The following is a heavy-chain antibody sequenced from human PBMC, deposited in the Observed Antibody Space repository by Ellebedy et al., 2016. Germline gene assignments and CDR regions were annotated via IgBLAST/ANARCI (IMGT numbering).Heavy chain of an antibody. J-gene: IGHJ2*01. CDR3: ASRPSSSWYSDWYFDL. V-gene: IGHV3-21*01. CDR1: GFTVSNYN. CDR2: IGITSDYI. D-gene: IGHD6-13*01. Sequence: GGSLRLSXAASGFTVSNYNMNWVRQAPGKGPEWVSCIGITSDYIYYADSVKGRFTISRDNAKNSLYLQMNSLRAEDTAVYYCASRPSSSWYSDWYFDLWGRGTLVTVSS.